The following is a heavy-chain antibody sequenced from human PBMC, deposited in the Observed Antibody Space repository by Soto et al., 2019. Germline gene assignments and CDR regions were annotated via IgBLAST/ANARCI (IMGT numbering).Heavy chain of an antibody. Sequence: GGSLRLSCAASGFTFSRYVMTWVRQAPGKGLEWVANIKQDGSEIYYVDSVKGRFTISRDNAENSLYLQMNSLRAEDTAVYYFASDTVCSGGSCYDYWDHGTLV. CDR3: ASDTVCSGGSCYDY. D-gene: IGHD2-15*01. CDR2: IKQDGSEI. V-gene: IGHV3-7*01. J-gene: IGHJ4*01. CDR1: GFTFSRYV.